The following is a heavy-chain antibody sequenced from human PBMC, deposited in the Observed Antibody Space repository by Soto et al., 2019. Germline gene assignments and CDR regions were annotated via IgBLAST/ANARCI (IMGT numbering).Heavy chain of an antibody. J-gene: IGHJ4*02. V-gene: IGHV4-61*01. CDR2: IYYSGST. D-gene: IGHD5-18*01. Sequence: SETLTVTCIFSDGSVSSGSYCWSWIRQPPGKGLEWIGYIYYSGSTNYNPSLKSRVTISVDTSKNQFSLELSSVTAADTAVYYCARAGDGYSPFDYWGQGTLVTVSS. CDR1: DGSVSSGSYC. CDR3: ARAGDGYSPFDY.